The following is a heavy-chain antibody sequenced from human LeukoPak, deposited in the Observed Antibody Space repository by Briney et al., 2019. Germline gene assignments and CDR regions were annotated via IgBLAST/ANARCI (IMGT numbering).Heavy chain of an antibody. CDR1: GGSFSGYY. CDR2: ITSSSSYT. V-gene: IGHV3-11*03. Sequence: LSLTCAVYGGSFSGYYWSWIRQAPGRGLEWVSYITSSSSYTNYADSVKGRFTISRDNAKNSLYLQMNSLRAGDTAVYYCARGGSGWYIPAYWGQGTLVTVSS. CDR3: ARGGSGWYIPAY. D-gene: IGHD6-19*01. J-gene: IGHJ4*02.